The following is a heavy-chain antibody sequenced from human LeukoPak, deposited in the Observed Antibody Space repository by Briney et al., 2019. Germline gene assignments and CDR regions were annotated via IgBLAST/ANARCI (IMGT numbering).Heavy chain of an antibody. CDR3: AKGASIAVAGTLDY. Sequence: GGSLRLSCAVSGFTFDDYAMHWVRQAPGKGLEWVSGISWNSGSIDYADSVKGRFTISRDNAKNSQYLQMNSLRAEDTALYYCAKGASIAVAGTLDYWGQGTLVTVSS. J-gene: IGHJ4*02. D-gene: IGHD6-19*01. CDR1: GFTFDDYA. V-gene: IGHV3-9*01. CDR2: ISWNSGSI.